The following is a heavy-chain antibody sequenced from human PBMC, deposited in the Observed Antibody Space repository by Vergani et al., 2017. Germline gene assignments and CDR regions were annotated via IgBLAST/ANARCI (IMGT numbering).Heavy chain of an antibody. V-gene: IGHV3-23*01. J-gene: IGHJ4*02. CDR3: AKDSRGGYDSSGYYYDY. CDR1: GFTFSSYA. D-gene: IGHD3-22*01. Sequence: EVQLLESGGGLVQPGGSLRLSCAASGFTFSSYAMSWVRQAPGEGLEWVSAISGSGGSTYYADSVKGRFTISRDNSKNTLYLQMNSLRAEDTALYYCAKDSRGGYDSSGYYYDYWGQGTLVTVSS. CDR2: ISGSGGST.